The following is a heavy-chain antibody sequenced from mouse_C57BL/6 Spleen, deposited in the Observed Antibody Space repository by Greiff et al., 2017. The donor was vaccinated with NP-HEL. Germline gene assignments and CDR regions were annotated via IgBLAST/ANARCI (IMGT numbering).Heavy chain of an antibody. Sequence: EVQLVESGGGLVKPGGSLKLSCAASGFTFSSYAMSWVRQTPEKRLEWVATISDGGSYTYYPANVKGRFTISRDNAKNNLYLQMSHLKSEDTAMYYCARDSEVTTRFAYWGQGTLVTVSA. J-gene: IGHJ3*01. CDR1: GFTFSSYA. CDR3: ARDSEVTTRFAY. V-gene: IGHV5-4*01. CDR2: ISDGGSYT. D-gene: IGHD2-2*01.